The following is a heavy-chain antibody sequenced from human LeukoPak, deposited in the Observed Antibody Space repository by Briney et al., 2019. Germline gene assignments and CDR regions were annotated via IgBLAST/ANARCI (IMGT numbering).Heavy chain of an antibody. J-gene: IGHJ4*02. CDR2: IYYSGST. Sequence: SQTLSLTCAVSGVSISSGDYYWSWIRQPPGKGLEWLGYIYYSGSTYYNPSLKSRVTISVDTSKNQFSLRLRSVTAADTAVYYCATQHGAVAAFDYWGQGTLVTVSS. CDR3: ATQHGAVAAFDY. V-gene: IGHV4-30-4*01. CDR1: GVSISSGDYY. D-gene: IGHD4-23*01.